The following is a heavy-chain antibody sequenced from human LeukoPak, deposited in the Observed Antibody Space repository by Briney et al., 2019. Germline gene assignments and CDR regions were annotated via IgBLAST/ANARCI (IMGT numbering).Heavy chain of an antibody. CDR3: ARDRVVVAATIRFDWFDP. V-gene: IGHV3-30*02. CDR1: GFTFSSYG. CDR2: IRYDGSNK. J-gene: IGHJ5*02. D-gene: IGHD2-15*01. Sequence: GGSLRLSCAASGFTFSSYGMHWVRQAPGKGLEWVAFIRYDGSNKYYADSVKGRFTISRDNSKNTLYLQMNSLRAEDTAVYYCARDRVVVAATIRFDWFDPWGQGTLVTVSS.